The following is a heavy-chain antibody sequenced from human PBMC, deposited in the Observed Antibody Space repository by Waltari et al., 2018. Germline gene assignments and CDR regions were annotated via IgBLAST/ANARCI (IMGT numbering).Heavy chain of an antibody. CDR2: VYYSGTP. CDR3: ARRRESRKVGFLIDY. V-gene: IGHV4-39*01. Sequence: QLQLQESGPGLVKPSETLSLTCTVSGDSLSSSYYYWEWIRQPPGTGLEGIGSVYYSGTPYYNPPPKSRGTLSVDTPKTNFSLDLNSVTASATAVFYGARRRESRKVGFLIDYWAREPWSPSPQ. D-gene: IGHD1-26*01. J-gene: IGHJ4*02. CDR1: GDSLSSSYYY.